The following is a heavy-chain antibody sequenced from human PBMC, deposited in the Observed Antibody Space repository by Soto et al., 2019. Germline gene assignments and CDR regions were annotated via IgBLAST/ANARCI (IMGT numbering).Heavy chain of an antibody. V-gene: IGHV1-69*13. Sequence: SVKVSCKASGGTFSSYAISWVRQAPGQGLEWMGGIIPIFGTANYAQKFQGRVTITADESTSTAYMELSSLRSEDTAVYYCARGLERRRPTLYYGMDVWGQGTTVTVSS. J-gene: IGHJ6*02. D-gene: IGHD1-1*01. CDR1: GGTFSSYA. CDR2: IIPIFGTA. CDR3: ARGLERRRPTLYYGMDV.